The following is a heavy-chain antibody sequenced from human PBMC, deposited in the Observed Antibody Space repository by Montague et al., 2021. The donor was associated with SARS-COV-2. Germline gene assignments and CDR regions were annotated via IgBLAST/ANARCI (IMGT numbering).Heavy chain of an antibody. Sequence: SLRLSCAASGFTFSSYWMSWVRQAPGKGLEWVANIKQDGSEKNYVDSVKGRFTSSRDNAKKSLYLQMNSLRAEDTAVYYCARWGGTHYYDSSGYYYDYYYYGRDVWGQGTTVTVSS. J-gene: IGHJ6*02. D-gene: IGHD3-22*01. CDR2: IKQDGSEK. CDR3: ARWGGTHYYDSSGYYYDYYYYGRDV. CDR1: GFTFSSYW. V-gene: IGHV3-7*01.